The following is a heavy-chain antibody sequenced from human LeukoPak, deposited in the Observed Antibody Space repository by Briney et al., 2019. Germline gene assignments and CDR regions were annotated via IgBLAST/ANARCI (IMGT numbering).Heavy chain of an antibody. CDR3: ARTYDSSGYYQYYFDY. V-gene: IGHV5-51*01. D-gene: IGHD3-22*01. Sequence: GEPLKISCKGSGYSFTSYWIGWVRQMPGKGLEWMGIIYPGDSDTRYSPSFQGQVTISADKSISTAYLQWSSLKASDTAMYYCARTYDSSGYYQYYFDYWGQGTLVTVSS. CDR1: GYSFTSYW. CDR2: IYPGDSDT. J-gene: IGHJ4*02.